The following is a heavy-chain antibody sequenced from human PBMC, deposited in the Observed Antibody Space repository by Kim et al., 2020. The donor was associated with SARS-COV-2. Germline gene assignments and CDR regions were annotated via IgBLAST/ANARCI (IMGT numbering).Heavy chain of an antibody. V-gene: IGHV4-61*01. D-gene: IGHD1-20*01. CDR3: ARFSIKSGGDV. Sequence: SETLSLTCTVSGGSVSSGSYYWIWIRQPPGKGLEWIGYIYYSGSTNYNPSLKSRVTISVDTSKNQFSLKLSSVTAADTAVYYCARFSIKSGGDVWGQGTTRTVSS. CDR1: GGSVSSGSYY. J-gene: IGHJ6*02. CDR2: IYYSGST.